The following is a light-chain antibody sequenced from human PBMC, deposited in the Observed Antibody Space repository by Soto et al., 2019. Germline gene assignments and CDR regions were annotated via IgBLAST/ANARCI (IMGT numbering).Light chain of an antibody. CDR2: DAS. CDR1: QNISNH. J-gene: IGKJ4*01. CDR3: QQRSSWPPALS. Sequence: EIVLTQSPATLSLSPGESAALSCRASQNISNHLAWYQQKPGQGPRLLIYDASNRATGIPARFSGSGSGTDFAVTINTLEPEDFAVYYCQQRSSWPPALSFGGGTKVDIK. V-gene: IGKV3-11*01.